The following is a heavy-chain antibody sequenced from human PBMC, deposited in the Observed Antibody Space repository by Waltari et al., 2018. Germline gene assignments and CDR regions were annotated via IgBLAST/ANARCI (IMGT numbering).Heavy chain of an antibody. CDR1: GGSFSGYY. D-gene: IGHD6-13*01. V-gene: IGHV4-34*01. CDR2: INHSGTT. Sequence: QVQLQQWGAGLLKPSETLSLTCAVYGGSFSGYYWSWIRQPPGKGLEWIGEINHSGTTNYNASLNSRVTIALDTSKNQCSLKLSSVTAADTAVYYCARGRRGIAAAGRTDFDYWGQGTLVTVSS. J-gene: IGHJ4*02. CDR3: ARGRRGIAAAGRTDFDY.